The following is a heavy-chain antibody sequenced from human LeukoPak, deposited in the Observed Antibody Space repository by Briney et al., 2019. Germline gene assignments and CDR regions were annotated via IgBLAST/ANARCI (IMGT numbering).Heavy chain of an antibody. J-gene: IGHJ4*02. Sequence: ASVKVSCKASGGTFSSYAISWVRQAPGQGLEWMGGIIPIFGTANYAQKFQGRVTITADESTSTAYMELRSLRSDDTAVYYCARDPSYYYDSSGYLNHIFDYWGQGTLVTVSS. CDR2: IIPIFGTA. CDR3: ARDPSYYYDSSGYLNHIFDY. V-gene: IGHV1-69*13. CDR1: GGTFSSYA. D-gene: IGHD3-22*01.